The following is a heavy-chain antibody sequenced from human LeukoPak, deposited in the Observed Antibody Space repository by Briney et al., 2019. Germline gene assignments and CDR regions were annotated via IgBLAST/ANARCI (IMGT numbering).Heavy chain of an antibody. CDR2: ITSGGTYT. CDR3: ARGHYDILTASYKWTPDY. J-gene: IGHJ4*02. Sequence: GGSLRLSCAASEFTFSTYNMNWVRQAPGKGLEWVSSITSGGTYTYYADSVKGRFTTSRDNAKNSLSLQLSSLRAEDTAVYYCARGHYDILTASYKWTPDYWGQGILVTVSS. V-gene: IGHV3-21*06. CDR1: EFTFSTYN. D-gene: IGHD3-9*01.